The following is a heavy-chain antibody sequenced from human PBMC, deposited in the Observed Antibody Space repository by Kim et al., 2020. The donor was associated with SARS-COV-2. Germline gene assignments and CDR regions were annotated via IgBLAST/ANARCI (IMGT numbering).Heavy chain of an antibody. Sequence: SVKVSCKASGGTFSDFAITWVRQAPGQGLEWLGRIIPILGSTNYAQRFQGRATITADRSTNTVDMELSSLTSGDTAVYYCAREIGVTPYYFYHALDVWGHGTTVTVSS. CDR2: IIPILGST. V-gene: IGHV1-69*04. CDR1: GGTFSDFA. J-gene: IGHJ6*02. CDR3: AREIGVTPYYFYHALDV. D-gene: IGHD2-21*02.